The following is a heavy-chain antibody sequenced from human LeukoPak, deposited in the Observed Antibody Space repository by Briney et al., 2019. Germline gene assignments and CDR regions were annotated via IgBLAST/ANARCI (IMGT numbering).Heavy chain of an antibody. J-gene: IGHJ4*02. CDR2: ISGSSNYI. D-gene: IGHD5-18*01. V-gene: IGHV3-21*03. CDR1: RFTFSPHV. Sequence: PGGSLRLSCAASRFTFSPHVMIWVRQAPGKGLEWVSFISGSSNYIYYADSMKGRFTISRDNAKNSLYLQMNSLRAEDTDVYYCAREKDTSLAPYFDYWGQGTLVTVSS. CDR3: AREKDTSLAPYFDY.